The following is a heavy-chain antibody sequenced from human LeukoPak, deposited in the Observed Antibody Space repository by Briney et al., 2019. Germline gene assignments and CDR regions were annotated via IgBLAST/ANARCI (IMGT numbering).Heavy chain of an antibody. D-gene: IGHD6-19*01. V-gene: IGHV3-7*01. CDR2: IKQDGSEK. CDR3: ARDSRAYSSDWDVDY. CDR1: GFTFSSYA. J-gene: IGHJ4*02. Sequence: PGGSLRLSCVASGFTFSSYAMRWVRQTPGKGLEWVANIKQDGSEKHYVDSVKGRFTISRDNAKNSLYLQMNSLRAEDTAVYYCARDSRAYSSDWDVDYWGQGTLVTVSS.